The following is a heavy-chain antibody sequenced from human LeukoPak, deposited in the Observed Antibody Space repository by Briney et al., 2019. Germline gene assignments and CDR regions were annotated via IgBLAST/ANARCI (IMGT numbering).Heavy chain of an antibody. CDR2: INHSGST. Sequence: SETLSLTCAVYGGSFSGYYWSWIRQPPGKGLEWLGEINHSGSTNYNPSLKSRVTISVDTSKNQFSLKLSSVTAADTAVYYCARRRIAARPVDYWGQGTLVTVSS. J-gene: IGHJ4*02. CDR3: ARRRIAARPVDY. V-gene: IGHV4-34*01. CDR1: GGSFSGYY. D-gene: IGHD6-6*01.